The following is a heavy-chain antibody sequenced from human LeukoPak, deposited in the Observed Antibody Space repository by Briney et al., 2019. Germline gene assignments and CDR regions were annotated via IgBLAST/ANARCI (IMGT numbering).Heavy chain of an antibody. J-gene: IGHJ5*02. Sequence: KASETLSLTCTVSGGSISSYYWSWIRQPPGKGLEWIGYIYYSGSTNYNPSLKSRVTISVDTSKNQFSLKLSSVTAADTAVYYCAREAGEPNWFDPWGQGTLVTVSS. CDR1: GGSISSYY. D-gene: IGHD4-17*01. CDR2: IYYSGST. V-gene: IGHV4-59*01. CDR3: AREAGEPNWFDP.